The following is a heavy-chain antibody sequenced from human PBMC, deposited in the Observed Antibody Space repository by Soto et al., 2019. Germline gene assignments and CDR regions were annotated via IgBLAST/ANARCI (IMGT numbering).Heavy chain of an antibody. CDR1: GYTFTSYG. J-gene: IGHJ4*02. D-gene: IGHD1-1*01. Sequence: QVHLVQSGAEVKKPGASVKVSCKASGYTFTSYGITWVRQAPGQGLEWMVWISAHNGNTDYAQKLQGRVIVTRDTSTSTAYMELRSLISDDTAVYYCARGRYGDYWGQGDLVTVSA. CDR2: ISAHNGNT. V-gene: IGHV1-18*01. CDR3: ARGRYGDY.